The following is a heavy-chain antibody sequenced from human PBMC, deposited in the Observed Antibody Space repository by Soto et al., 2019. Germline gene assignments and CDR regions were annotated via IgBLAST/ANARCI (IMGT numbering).Heavy chain of an antibody. J-gene: IGHJ4*02. D-gene: IGHD5-12*01. V-gene: IGHV3-7*04. CDR2: IKQEGSEH. Sequence: VQLVESGGGLVQPGGSLRLSCAASGFTFSSYWMSWVRQAPGKGLEWVANIKQEGSEHYYVDSVKGRFTIARDNAKNSLYLQVNSLGAEDTAVYYCARDWRDGYTRDPYYRGPGTLVPVSS. CDR1: GFTFSSYW. CDR3: ARDWRDGYTRDPYY.